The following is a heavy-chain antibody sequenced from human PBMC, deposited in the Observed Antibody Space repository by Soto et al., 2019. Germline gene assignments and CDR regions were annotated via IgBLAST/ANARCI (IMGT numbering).Heavy chain of an antibody. V-gene: IGHV3-74*01. Sequence: EVQLVESGGGLVQPGGSLRLSCAASGFTFSSYWMHWVRQAPGKGLVWVSRINSDGSSTSYADSVKGRCTISRDNAKNTLYLQLNSLRDEDTAVYYCARAGWELGWVDYWGQGTLVTVSS. CDR1: GFTFSSYW. CDR3: ARAGWELGWVDY. D-gene: IGHD1-26*01. CDR2: INSDGSST. J-gene: IGHJ4*02.